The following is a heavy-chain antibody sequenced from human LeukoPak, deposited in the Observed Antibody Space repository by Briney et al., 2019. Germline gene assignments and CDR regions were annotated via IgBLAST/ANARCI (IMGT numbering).Heavy chain of an antibody. V-gene: IGHV3-48*01. D-gene: IGHD4-23*01. Sequence: PGGSLRLSCAASGFTFSSYSMDWVRQAPGKGLEWVSYISSSSSTIYYADSVKGRFTISRDNSKNTLYLQMNSLRAEDTAVYYCAKALDYGGNFYFDYWGQGTLVTVSS. J-gene: IGHJ4*02. CDR3: AKALDYGGNFYFDY. CDR2: ISSSSSTI. CDR1: GFTFSSYS.